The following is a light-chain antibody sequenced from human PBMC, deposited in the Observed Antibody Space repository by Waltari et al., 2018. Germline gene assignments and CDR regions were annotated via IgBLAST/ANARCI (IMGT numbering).Light chain of an antibody. J-gene: IGKJ5*01. CDR1: QSISSY. Sequence: DIQMTQSPSSLSASVGARVTITCRASQSISSYLNWYQQKPGKAPKLLIYAASSLQSGVPSRFSGSGSGTDFTLTISSLQPEDFATYYCQQSYNTPPFGQGTRLEIK. V-gene: IGKV1-39*01. CDR2: AAS. CDR3: QQSYNTPP.